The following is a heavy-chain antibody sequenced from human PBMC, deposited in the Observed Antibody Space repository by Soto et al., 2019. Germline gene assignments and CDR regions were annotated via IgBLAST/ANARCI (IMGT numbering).Heavy chain of an antibody. CDR3: ARGEQLVHGYFDY. CDR2: ISAYNGNT. J-gene: IGHJ4*02. Sequence: ASVKVSCKASVYTFTSYGISWVRQAPAQGVEWMGWISAYNGNTTYTQQLKGRVTMTKDPSTSKAYMELRTLTSDDTGVYDCARGEQLVHGYFDYWGQGTLVTVSS. CDR1: VYTFTSYG. V-gene: IGHV1-18*01. D-gene: IGHD6-13*01.